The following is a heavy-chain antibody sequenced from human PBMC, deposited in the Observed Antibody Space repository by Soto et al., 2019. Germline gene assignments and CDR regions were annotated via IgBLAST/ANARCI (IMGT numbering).Heavy chain of an antibody. J-gene: IGHJ4*02. CDR2: MNRDGSST. CDR3: VRVSLAAGSSTFDY. D-gene: IGHD6-6*01. CDR1: GFTFSSYW. V-gene: IGHV3-74*01. Sequence: GGSLRLSCAASGFTFSSYWMHWVRQAPGKGLLWVSRMNRDGSSTNYADSVKGRFTISRDNAKNTVYLQMNSLRAEDTAVYYCVRVSLAAGSSTFDYWCQGTLVTGFS.